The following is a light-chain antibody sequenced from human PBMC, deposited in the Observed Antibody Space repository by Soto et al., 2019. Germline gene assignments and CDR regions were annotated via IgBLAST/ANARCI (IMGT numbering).Light chain of an antibody. CDR3: QPYNSDSRT. V-gene: IGKV1-5*01. Sequence: DIQMTQSPSTLSASVGDRVTITCRASQSISSWLAWYQQKPGKAPKLLIYDASSLESGVPSRFSGSGSGTDFTLTISSLQPDDFATYYCQPYNSDSRTFGQGTKVDI. CDR2: DAS. CDR1: QSISSW. J-gene: IGKJ1*01.